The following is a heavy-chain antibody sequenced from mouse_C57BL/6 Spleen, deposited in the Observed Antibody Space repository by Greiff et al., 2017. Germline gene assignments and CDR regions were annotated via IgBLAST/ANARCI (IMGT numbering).Heavy chain of an antibody. CDR3: ARHYDYDDGAWFAY. D-gene: IGHD2-4*01. CDR1: GYAFTNYL. J-gene: IGHJ3*01. Sequence: QVQLKQSGAELVRPGTSVKVSCKASGYAFTNYLIEWVKQRPGQGLEWIGVINPGSGGTNYNEKFKGKATLTVDKSSSTAYMQLSSLTSEDSAVYFGARHYDYDDGAWFAYWGQGTLVTVSA. CDR2: INPGSGGT. V-gene: IGHV1-54*01.